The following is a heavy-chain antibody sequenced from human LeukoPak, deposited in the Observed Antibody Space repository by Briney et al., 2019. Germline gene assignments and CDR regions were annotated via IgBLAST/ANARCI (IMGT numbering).Heavy chain of an antibody. CDR3: ALIRLGELSGKGLGELRRGPRPYYYMDV. D-gene: IGHD3-16*02. J-gene: IGHJ6*03. Sequence: GASVKVSCKASGGTFSSYAISWVRQAPGQGLEWMGGIIPIFGTANYAQKFQGRVTIATDESTSTAYMELSSLRSEDTAVYYCALIRLGELSGKGLGELRRGPRPYYYMDVWGKGTTVTVSS. V-gene: IGHV1-69*05. CDR2: IIPIFGTA. CDR1: GGTFSSYA.